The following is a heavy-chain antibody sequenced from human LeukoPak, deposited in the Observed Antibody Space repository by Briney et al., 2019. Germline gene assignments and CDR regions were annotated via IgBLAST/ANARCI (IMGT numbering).Heavy chain of an antibody. CDR3: ARELWSRMSYYYGMDV. CDR2: TYYRSKWYN. J-gene: IGHJ6*04. Sequence: SPTLSLTFAISGDSVSINSAAWNWVRQSPSRGLEWLGRTYYRSKWYNDYAVSVKSRITINPDTSKNQFSLQLNSVTPEDTAVYYCARELWSRMSYYYGMDVWGKGTTVTVSS. V-gene: IGHV6-1*01. CDR1: GDSVSINSAA. D-gene: IGHD5-18*01.